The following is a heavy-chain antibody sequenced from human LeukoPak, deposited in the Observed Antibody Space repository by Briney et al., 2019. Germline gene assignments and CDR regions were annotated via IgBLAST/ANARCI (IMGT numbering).Heavy chain of an antibody. Sequence: SETLSLTCAVYGGSFSGYYWSWIRQPPGKGLEWIWEINHSGSTNYNPSLKSRVTISVDTSKNQFSLKLSSVTAADTAVSYCARVYSSSWYVPNYYYYYGMDVWGQGTTVTVSS. CDR1: GGSFSGYY. J-gene: IGHJ6*02. V-gene: IGHV4-34*01. D-gene: IGHD6-13*01. CDR3: ARVYSSSWYVPNYYYYYGMDV. CDR2: INHSGST.